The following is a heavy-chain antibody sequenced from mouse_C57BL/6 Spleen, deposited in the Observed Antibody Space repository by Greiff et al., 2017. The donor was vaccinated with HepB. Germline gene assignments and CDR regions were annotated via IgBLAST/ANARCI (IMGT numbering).Heavy chain of an antibody. V-gene: IGHV1-82*01. J-gene: IGHJ1*03. Sequence: VQLQQSGPELVKPGASVKISCKASGYAFSSSWMNWVKQRPGKGLEWIGRIYPGDGDTNYNGKFKGKATLTADKSSSTAYMQLSSLTSEDSAVYFCARNYDYDGVYWYFDVWGTGTTVTVSS. CDR1: GYAFSSSW. CDR2: IYPGDGDT. CDR3: ARNYDYDGVYWYFDV. D-gene: IGHD2-4*01.